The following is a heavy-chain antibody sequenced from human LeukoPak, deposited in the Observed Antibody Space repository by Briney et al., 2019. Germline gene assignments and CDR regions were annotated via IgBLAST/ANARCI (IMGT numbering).Heavy chain of an antibody. J-gene: IGHJ6*02. Sequence: GGSLRLSCVASGISFSNYGMHWVRQAPGKGLEWVAGIWYDGSNKNYVDSVKGRFTISRDNSKNTLFLDMNSLRVEDTGVYFCTKRVVPAGSSGGDHYALDVWGQGATVIVSS. CDR3: TKRVVPAGSSGGDHYALDV. V-gene: IGHV3-33*06. D-gene: IGHD3-16*01. CDR2: IWYDGSNK. CDR1: GISFSNYG.